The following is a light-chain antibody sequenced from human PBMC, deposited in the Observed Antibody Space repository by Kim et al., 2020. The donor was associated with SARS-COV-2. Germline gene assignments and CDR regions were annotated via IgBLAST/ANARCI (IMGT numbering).Light chain of an antibody. CDR2: DVR. V-gene: IGLV2-14*03. CDR3: CSTSNTLDYV. J-gene: IGLJ1*01. Sequence: GQSITISCSGTSGDIGNSNSVSWYQQHSGEAPRLIIYDVRDRPSGVSARFSGSKSANMASLTISGLRSDDEADYYCCSTSNTLDYVFGSGTKVTVL. CDR1: SGDIGNSNS.